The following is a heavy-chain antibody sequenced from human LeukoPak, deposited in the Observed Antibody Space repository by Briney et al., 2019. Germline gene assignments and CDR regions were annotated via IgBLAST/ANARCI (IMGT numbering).Heavy chain of an antibody. D-gene: IGHD2-2*01. Sequence: ASVKVSCKASGYTFTSYYMHWVRQAPGQGLEWMGIINPSGGSTSYAQKFQGRVTMTRDTSTSTVYMELSSLRSEDTAVYYCARGQKGDIVVVPAATDAFDIWGQGTMVTVSS. CDR1: GYTFTSYY. V-gene: IGHV1-46*01. CDR3: ARGQKGDIVVVPAATDAFDI. J-gene: IGHJ3*02. CDR2: INPSGGST.